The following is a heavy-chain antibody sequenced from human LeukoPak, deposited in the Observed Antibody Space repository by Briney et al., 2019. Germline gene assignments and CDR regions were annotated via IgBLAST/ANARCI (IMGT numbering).Heavy chain of an antibody. CDR1: GLRFADNY. J-gene: IGHJ2*01. CDR2: SGSGTTI. V-gene: IGHV3-11*01. CDR3: ARTHPGRWYFDL. Sequence: PGGSLRLSCAASGLRFADNYMSSGSGTTIYYGDSVRGRFTISRDDAENLLYLQMSSLRAEDMAVYYCARTHPGRWYFDLWGRGTLVTVSS.